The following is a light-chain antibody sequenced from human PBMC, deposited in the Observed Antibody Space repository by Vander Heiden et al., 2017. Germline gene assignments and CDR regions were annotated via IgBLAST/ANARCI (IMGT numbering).Light chain of an antibody. V-gene: IGKV3-15*01. CDR2: GAS. Sequence: EIVMTQSPATLPVSPGERATLSCRASQSVSSNLAWYQQKPGQAPRLLIYGASTRATGNPARFSGSGYGTDFTLTISSLQSEDFAVYYCQQYNNWPPWTFGQGTKVEIK. CDR1: QSVSSN. CDR3: QQYNNWPPWT. J-gene: IGKJ1*01.